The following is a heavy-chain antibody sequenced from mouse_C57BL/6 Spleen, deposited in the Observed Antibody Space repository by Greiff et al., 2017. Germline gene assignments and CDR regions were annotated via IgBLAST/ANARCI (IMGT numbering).Heavy chain of an antibody. CDR1: GYTFTSYW. V-gene: IGHV1-69*01. CDR3: ARGYDYKYDFDY. D-gene: IGHD2-4*01. CDR2: IDPSDSYT. J-gene: IGHJ2*01. Sequence: VQLQQPGAELVMPGASVKLSCKASGYTFTSYWMHWVKQRPGQGLEWIGEIDPSDSYTNYNQKFKGKSTVTVDKSSSTAYMQLRSLTAEDSAVYDWARGYDYKYDFDYWGQGTTLTVSS.